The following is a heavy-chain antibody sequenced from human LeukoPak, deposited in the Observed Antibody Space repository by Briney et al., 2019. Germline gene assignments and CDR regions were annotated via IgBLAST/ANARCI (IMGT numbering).Heavy chain of an antibody. D-gene: IGHD6-13*01. CDR1: GRLFTSYG. CDR2: ISNFDGDT. V-gene: IGHV1-18*01. J-gene: IGHJ3*01. CDR3: VRARGCSNCVLTDGFDS. Sequence: ASVKVSCKASGRLFTSYGIAWVRQAPGEGLEWVGWISNFDGDTKVAENLQGRVTLTTDSSTSTAYMVLTNLKFDDTAVYYCVRARGCSNCVLTDGFDSWGQGTKVPSLQ.